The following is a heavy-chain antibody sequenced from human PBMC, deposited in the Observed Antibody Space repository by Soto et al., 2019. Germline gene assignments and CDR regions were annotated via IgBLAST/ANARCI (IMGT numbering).Heavy chain of an antibody. CDR2: IFYSGSA. CDR1: GGSIGTYY. D-gene: IGHD6-13*01. J-gene: IGHJ4*02. V-gene: IGHV4-59*01. Sequence: SETLSLTCTVSGGSIGTYYWSWIRQPPGKGLEWIGYIFYSGSANYNPSLKSRVTISIDTSKNQFSLSLTSINTADTAVYYCARSSNWFLSPFDYWGPGTLVTVSS. CDR3: ARSSNWFLSPFDY.